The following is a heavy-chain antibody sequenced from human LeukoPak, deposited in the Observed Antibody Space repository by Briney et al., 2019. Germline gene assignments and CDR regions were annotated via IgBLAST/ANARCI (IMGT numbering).Heavy chain of an antibody. CDR3: AKGIHYDIFYYYYMDV. Sequence: SETLSLTCTVSGGSISSYWSWIRQPAGKGLEWIGRIYGSGSTNYNPSLKSRVTMSLDTSKNQFSLKLSPVTAADTAVYYCAKGIHYDIFYYYYMDVWGKGTTVTISS. D-gene: IGHD3-9*01. V-gene: IGHV4-4*07. CDR1: GGSISSY. J-gene: IGHJ6*03. CDR2: IYGSGST.